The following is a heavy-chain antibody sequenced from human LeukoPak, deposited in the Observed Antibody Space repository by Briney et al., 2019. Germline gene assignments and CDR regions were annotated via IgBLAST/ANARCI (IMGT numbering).Heavy chain of an antibody. CDR1: GGSFSGYH. Sequence: PSETLSLTCAVYGGSFSGYHWSWIRQPPGKGLEWIGEINHSGSTNYNPSLKSRVTISVDTSKNQFSLKLSSVTAADTAVYYCARRRAYMDVWGKGTTVTVSS. CDR2: INHSGST. CDR3: ARRRAYMDV. V-gene: IGHV4-34*01. J-gene: IGHJ6*03.